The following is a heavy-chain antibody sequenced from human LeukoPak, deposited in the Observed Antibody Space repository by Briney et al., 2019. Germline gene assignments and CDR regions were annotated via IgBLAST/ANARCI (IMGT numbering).Heavy chain of an antibody. Sequence: PGGSLRLSCAASGFTFSSYAMSWVRQAPGKGLEWVSAISGRGGSTYYADSVKGRFTISRDNSKNTLYLQMNSLRAEDTAVYYCAKDPSYYYGSTEYYFDYWGQGTLVTVSS. J-gene: IGHJ4*02. V-gene: IGHV3-23*01. D-gene: IGHD3-10*01. CDR3: AKDPSYYYGSTEYYFDY. CDR1: GFTFSSYA. CDR2: ISGRGGST.